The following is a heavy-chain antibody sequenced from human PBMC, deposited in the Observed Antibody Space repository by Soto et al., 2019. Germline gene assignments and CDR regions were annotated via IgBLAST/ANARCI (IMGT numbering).Heavy chain of an antibody. D-gene: IGHD3-10*01. J-gene: IGHJ6*02. V-gene: IGHV4-31*03. Sequence: PSETLSLTCTVSGGSISSGGYYWSWIRQHPGKGLEWIGYIYYSGSTYYNPSLKSRVTISVDTSKNQFSLKLSSVTAADTAVYYCARVPYGSGSYYKNLYYYYGMDVWGQGTTVSV. CDR3: ARVPYGSGSYYKNLYYYYGMDV. CDR2: IYYSGST. CDR1: GGSISSGGYY.